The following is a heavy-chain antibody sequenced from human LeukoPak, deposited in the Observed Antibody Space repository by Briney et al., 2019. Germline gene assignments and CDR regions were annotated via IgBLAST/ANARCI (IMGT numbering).Heavy chain of an antibody. Sequence: SVKVSCKASGGTFSSYAISWVRQAPGQGLEWMGGIIPIFGTANYAQKFQGRVTITADESTSTAYMELSSLRSEDTAVYYCARSSTTDPNLYYYYYMDVWGKGTTVTVSS. CDR2: IIPIFGTA. CDR3: ARSSTTDPNLYYYYYMDV. D-gene: IGHD2-2*01. CDR1: GGTFSSYA. V-gene: IGHV1-69*13. J-gene: IGHJ6*03.